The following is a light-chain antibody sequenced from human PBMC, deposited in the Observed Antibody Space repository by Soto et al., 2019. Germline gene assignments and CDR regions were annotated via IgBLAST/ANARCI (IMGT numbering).Light chain of an antibody. CDR3: KNYNSAQIN. CDR1: QGISNY. CDR2: VAS. J-gene: IGKJ5*01. Sequence: DIQMTQSPSSLSAAVVYRFTITVRASQGISNYLAWYQQKPGQVPKILIYVASTLQSGVPSRFSGRGSGTDFSLSIRSMQPEDVETYYCKNYNSAQINFGKGQRLAIK. V-gene: IGKV1-27*01.